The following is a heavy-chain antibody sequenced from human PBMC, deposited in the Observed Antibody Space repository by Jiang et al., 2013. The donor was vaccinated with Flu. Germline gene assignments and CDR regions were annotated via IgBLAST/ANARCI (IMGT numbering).Heavy chain of an antibody. D-gene: IGHD2-15*01. CDR1: GYSFTSYW. Sequence: GAEVKKPGESLKISCKGSGYSFTSYWIGWVRQMPGKGLEWMGIIYPGDSDTRYSPSFQGQVTISADKSISTAYLQWSSLKASDTAMYYCARCAVVAATPEEDWFDPWGQGTLVTVSS. CDR2: IYPGDSDT. CDR3: ARCAVVAATPEEDWFDP. V-gene: IGHV5-51*01. J-gene: IGHJ5*02.